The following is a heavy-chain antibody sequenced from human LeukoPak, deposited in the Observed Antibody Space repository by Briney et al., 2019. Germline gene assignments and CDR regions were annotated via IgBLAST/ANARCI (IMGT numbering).Heavy chain of an antibody. J-gene: IGHJ3*02. CDR2: FDPEDGET. CDR1: GYTLTELS. CDR3: ATDQSGNLTPDAFDI. Sequence: ASVKVSCKVSGYTLTELSMHWVRQAPGKGLEWMGGFDPEDGETIYAQKFQGRDTMTEDTSTDTAYMELSSLRSEDTAVYYCATDQSGNLTPDAFDIWGQGTMVTVSS. V-gene: IGHV1-24*01. D-gene: IGHD1-26*01.